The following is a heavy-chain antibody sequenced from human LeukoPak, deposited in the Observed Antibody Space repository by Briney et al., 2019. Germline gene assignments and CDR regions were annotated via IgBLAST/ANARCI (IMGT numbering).Heavy chain of an antibody. J-gene: IGHJ2*01. CDR1: GFTFSSYW. CDR2: INSDGSTI. CDR3: ARTYLVGWYFDL. V-gene: IGHV3-74*01. Sequence: GRSLRLSCAASGFTFSSYWMHWVRHAPGKGLVWVSRINSDGSTITYGDSVKGRFTISRDNAKNTLYLQMNSLRAEDTAVYYCARTYLVGWYFDLWGRGTLVTVSS. D-gene: IGHD3-16*01.